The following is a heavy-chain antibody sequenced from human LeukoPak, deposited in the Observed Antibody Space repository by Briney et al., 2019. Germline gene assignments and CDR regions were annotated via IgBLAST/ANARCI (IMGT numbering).Heavy chain of an antibody. J-gene: IGHJ4*02. Sequence: GGSLRLSCAASGFTFSSYAMSWVRQAPGKGLEWVSGISGGGGSTYYADSVKGRFTISRDNAKNSLYLDMNSLGAEDTAVYYCARQFGGSYGYWGQGTLVTVSS. V-gene: IGHV3-23*01. D-gene: IGHD1-26*01. CDR3: ARQFGGSYGY. CDR1: GFTFSSYA. CDR2: ISGGGGST.